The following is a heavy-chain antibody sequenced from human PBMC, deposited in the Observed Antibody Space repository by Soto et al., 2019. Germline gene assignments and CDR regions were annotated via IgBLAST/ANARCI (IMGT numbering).Heavy chain of an antibody. CDR1: GFTVSNNY. V-gene: IGHV3-53*01. J-gene: IGHJ4*02. Sequence: EVQLVESGGGLIQPGGSLRLSCAASGFTVSNNYMNWVRQAPGKGLEWVSVIYSGGTTYYADSVRGRFTISRDDSKNTLYLQMNSLRAEDTAIYYCASGGRKYYFDYWGQGALVTVSS. D-gene: IGHD6-25*01. CDR2: IYSGGTT. CDR3: ASGGRKYYFDY.